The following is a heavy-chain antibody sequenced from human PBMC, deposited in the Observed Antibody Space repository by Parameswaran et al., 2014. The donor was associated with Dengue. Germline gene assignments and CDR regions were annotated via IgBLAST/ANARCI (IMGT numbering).Heavy chain of an antibody. Sequence: WVRQAPGQGLEWMGWINPNSGGTNYAQKFQGWVTMTRDTSISTAYMELSRLRSDDTAVYYCARDLGPDSSSWYLAYWGQGTLVTVSS. J-gene: IGHJ4*02. D-gene: IGHD6-13*01. CDR2: INPNSGGT. V-gene: IGHV1-2*04. CDR3: ARDLGPDSSSWYLAY.